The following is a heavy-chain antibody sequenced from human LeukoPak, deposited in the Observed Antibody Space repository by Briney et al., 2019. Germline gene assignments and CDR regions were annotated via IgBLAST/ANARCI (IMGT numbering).Heavy chain of an antibody. CDR2: INHSGST. D-gene: IGHD6-19*01. Sequence: SETLSLTCAVYGGSFSGYYWSWIRQPPGKGLEWIGEINHSGSTNYHPSLKSRVTISLDTSKNQFSLKLSSVTAADTAVYYCARGQWRRAFDIWGQGTMVTVSS. J-gene: IGHJ3*02. V-gene: IGHV4-34*01. CDR3: ARGQWRRAFDI. CDR1: GGSFSGYY.